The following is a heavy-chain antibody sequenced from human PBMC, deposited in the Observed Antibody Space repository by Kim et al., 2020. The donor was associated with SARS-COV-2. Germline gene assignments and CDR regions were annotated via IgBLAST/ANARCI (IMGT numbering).Heavy chain of an antibody. CDR3: AKSPPAAGVTRGAGHEDFQG. V-gene: IGHV3-23*01. CDR2: ISGSGGSI. CDR1: GFTFSSYA. D-gene: IGHD2-15*01. Sequence: GGSLRLSCAASGFTFSSYAMSWVRQAPGKGLEWVSAISGSGGSIYYADSVKGRFTISRDKSKNTLYLQMNSLRAEDTAVYYCAKSPPAAGVTRGAGHEDFQGWGQGTMVTVSS. J-gene: IGHJ1*01.